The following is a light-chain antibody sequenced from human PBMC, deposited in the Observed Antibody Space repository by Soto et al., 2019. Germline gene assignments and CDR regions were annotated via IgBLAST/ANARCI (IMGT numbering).Light chain of an antibody. CDR3: SSYAGSSTLYV. Sequence: QSVLTQPPSASGSLGQSVTISCTGTASDVGAYNYVSWYQQHPGKAPKLMIYEVTKRPSGVPDRFSGSKSGNTASLTVSGLQAEDEADYYCSSYAGSSTLYVFGTGTKGTVL. CDR1: ASDVGAYNY. V-gene: IGLV2-8*01. J-gene: IGLJ1*01. CDR2: EVT.